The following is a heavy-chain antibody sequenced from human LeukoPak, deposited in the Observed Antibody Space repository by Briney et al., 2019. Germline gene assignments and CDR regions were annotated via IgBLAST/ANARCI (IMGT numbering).Heavy chain of an antibody. J-gene: IGHJ6*02. D-gene: IGHD2-15*01. CDR2: ISSSSSYI. CDR1: GFTFSSYT. V-gene: IGHV3-21*01. Sequence: PGGPLRLSCAASGFTFSSYTMNWVRQAQGKGLEWVSSISSSSSYIYYADSVKGRLTISRDNAKNSLYLQMNSLRAEDTAVYYCARDPTPRYCSGGSCYTHYGMDVWGQGTTVTVSS. CDR3: ARDPTPRYCSGGSCYTHYGMDV.